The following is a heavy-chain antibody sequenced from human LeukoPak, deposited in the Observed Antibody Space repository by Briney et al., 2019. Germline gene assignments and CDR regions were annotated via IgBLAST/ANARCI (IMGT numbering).Heavy chain of an antibody. V-gene: IGHV4-59*01. CDR3: ARVSRGFAYGYGSLDY. J-gene: IGHJ4*02. Sequence: PSGTLSLTCTVSGGSFSTYYWSWVRQPPGKGLEWVGYIYYSGSTTDYNPSLNSRVTMSVDTSNNQFSLELSSVSAADTAVYYCARVSRGFAYGYGSLDYWGQGTLVTVSS. CDR2: IYYSGST. D-gene: IGHD5-18*01. CDR1: GGSFSTYY.